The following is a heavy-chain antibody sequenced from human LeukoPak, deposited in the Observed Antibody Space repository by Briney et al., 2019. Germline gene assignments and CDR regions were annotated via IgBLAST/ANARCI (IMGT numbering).Heavy chain of an antibody. Sequence: GGSLRLSCAASGFTFSSYSMNWVRQAPGKGLEWVSSITPRGDYIYYADSLKGRFTISRDNAKNSLYLQMSSLRAEDTAVYYCARDLLDAFDIWGQGTMVTVSS. V-gene: IGHV3-21*01. J-gene: IGHJ3*02. CDR3: ARDLLDAFDI. D-gene: IGHD2/OR15-2a*01. CDR2: ITPRGDYI. CDR1: GFTFSSYS.